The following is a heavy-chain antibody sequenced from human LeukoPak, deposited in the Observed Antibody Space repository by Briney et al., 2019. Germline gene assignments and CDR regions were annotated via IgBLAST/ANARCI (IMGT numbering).Heavy chain of an antibody. CDR3: AKDIYDYGDYGGFDY. V-gene: IGHV3-9*01. Sequence: GGSLRLSCAASGFTFDDYAMHWVRQAPGKGLEWVSGISWNSGSIGYADSVKGRFTISRDNAKNSLYLQMNSLRAEDTALYYCAKDIYDYGDYGGFDYWGQGTLVTVSS. CDR2: ISWNSGSI. D-gene: IGHD4-17*01. CDR1: GFTFDDYA. J-gene: IGHJ4*02.